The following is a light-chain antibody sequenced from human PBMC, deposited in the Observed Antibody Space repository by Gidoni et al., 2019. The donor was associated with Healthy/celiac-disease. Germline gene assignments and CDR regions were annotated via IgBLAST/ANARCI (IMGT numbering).Light chain of an antibody. CDR2: WAS. V-gene: IGKV4-1*01. CDR3: QQYYNTPHT. J-gene: IGKJ2*01. Sequence: DIVMTQSQASLAVSLGERATINCKSSQSVLYSSNNKDYVAWYQQQPGQPPKLLIYWASTRESGVPDRVSGSGSGTDFPLTISSLQAEDVAVYYCQQYYNTPHTCGQGTKLEIK. CDR1: QSVLYSSNNKDY.